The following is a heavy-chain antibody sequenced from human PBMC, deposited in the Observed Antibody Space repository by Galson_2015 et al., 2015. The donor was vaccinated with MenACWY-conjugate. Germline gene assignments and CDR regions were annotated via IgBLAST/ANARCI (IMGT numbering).Heavy chain of an antibody. CDR1: GFTFSSYS. CDR3: ARCGRGYSYGLGY. V-gene: IGHV3-48*04. CDR2: ISSSSTI. J-gene: IGHJ4*02. D-gene: IGHD5-18*01. Sequence: SLRLSCAASGFTFSSYSMNWVRQAPGKGLEWVSYISSSSTIYYADSVKGRFTISRDNAKNSLYLQMNSLRAEDTAVYYCARCGRGYSYGLGYWGQGTLVTVSS.